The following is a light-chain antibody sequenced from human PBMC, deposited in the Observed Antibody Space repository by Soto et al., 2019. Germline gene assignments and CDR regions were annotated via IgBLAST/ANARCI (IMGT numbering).Light chain of an antibody. V-gene: IGKV1-5*03. CDR1: QSISSW. CDR3: QQYNSYSYT. J-gene: IGKJ2*01. CDR2: KAS. Sequence: DIQMTQSPSTLSASVGDRVTITCRASQSISSWLAWYQQKPGKAPKLLMYKASSLESWVPSRFSGSGSGTEFTLSISSLQPDDFATYYCQQYNSYSYTFGQGTKLEIK.